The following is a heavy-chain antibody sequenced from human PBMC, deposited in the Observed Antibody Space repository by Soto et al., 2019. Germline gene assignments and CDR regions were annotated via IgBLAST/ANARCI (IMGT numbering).Heavy chain of an antibody. Sequence: EVQLLESGGGLEQPRGSLRLSCAASGFTFSSYAMSWVRQAPGKGLEWVPVISGSGGSTYYADSVKGRFTISRDNSKNTLYLQMNSLRAEDTAVYYCAKGDYTSSRPTFGYWGQGTLVTVSS. J-gene: IGHJ4*02. CDR3: AKGDYTSSRPTFGY. V-gene: IGHV3-23*01. CDR2: ISGSGGST. CDR1: GFTFSSYA. D-gene: IGHD2-2*02.